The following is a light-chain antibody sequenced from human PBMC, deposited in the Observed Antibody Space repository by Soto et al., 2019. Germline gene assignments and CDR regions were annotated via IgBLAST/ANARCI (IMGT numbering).Light chain of an antibody. CDR1: QSVSRH. V-gene: IGKV3-11*01. CDR3: QQRSNWLT. CDR2: DAS. J-gene: IGKJ4*01. Sequence: EIVLTQSPATLPLSPGERATLSCRASQSVSRHLAWYQQQPGQAPRLLIYDASNRATGIPPRFSGSGSGTDFTLTISSLEPEDYAVYYCQQRSNWLTFGEGTKVEIK.